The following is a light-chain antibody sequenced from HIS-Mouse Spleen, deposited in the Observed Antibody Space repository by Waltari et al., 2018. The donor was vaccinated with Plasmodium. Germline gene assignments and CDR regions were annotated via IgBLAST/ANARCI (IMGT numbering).Light chain of an antibody. CDR3: QSADSSGTYRV. J-gene: IGLJ2*01. V-gene: IGLV3-25*03. Sequence: SYELTQPPSVSVSPGQTARITCSGDALPKQYAYWYQQTPGQAPVLVIYKDSERPSGIPERFSGSSSGKTVTLTISGVQAEDEADYYCQSADSSGTYRVFGGGTKLTVL. CDR2: KDS. CDR1: ALPKQY.